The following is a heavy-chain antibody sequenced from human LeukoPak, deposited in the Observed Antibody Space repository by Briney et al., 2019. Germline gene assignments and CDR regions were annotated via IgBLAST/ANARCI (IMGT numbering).Heavy chain of an antibody. Sequence: ASVKVSCKVSGYTLTELSMHWVRQAPGKGLEWMGGFDPEDGGTIYAQKFQGRVTMTEDTSTDTAYMELSSLRSEDTAVYYCATIDITGTSLFDYWGQGTLVTVSS. CDR2: FDPEDGGT. V-gene: IGHV1-24*01. CDR1: GYTLTELS. J-gene: IGHJ4*02. CDR3: ATIDITGTSLFDY. D-gene: IGHD1-20*01.